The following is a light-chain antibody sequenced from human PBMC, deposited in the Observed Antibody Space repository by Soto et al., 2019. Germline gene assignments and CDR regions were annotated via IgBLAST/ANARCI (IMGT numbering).Light chain of an antibody. CDR1: SSDVGGYNY. CDR3: SSYTSSSTYV. J-gene: IGLJ1*01. V-gene: IGLV2-14*01. CDR2: DVS. Sequence: QSVVTQAASVSGSPGQSITISCTGNSSDVGGYNYVSWYQQHPGKAPKLMIYDVSNRPSGVSNRFSGSKSGNTASLTISGLQAEDEADYYCSSYTSSSTYVFGTGTKVTVL.